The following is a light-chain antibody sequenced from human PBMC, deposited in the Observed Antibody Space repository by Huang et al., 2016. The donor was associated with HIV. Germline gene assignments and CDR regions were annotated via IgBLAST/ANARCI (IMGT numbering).Light chain of an antibody. CDR3: QQYET. J-gene: IGKJ4*01. Sequence: DIVLTQSPGTLSLSPGERATLSCRASQSVSSNYFAWYQQKPGQAPRLLIYCASSRATGIPDRFRGSGSGTDFTLTISRLEPEDFAVYYCQQYETFGGGTKVEIK. CDR2: CAS. V-gene: IGKV3-20*01. CDR1: QSVSSNY.